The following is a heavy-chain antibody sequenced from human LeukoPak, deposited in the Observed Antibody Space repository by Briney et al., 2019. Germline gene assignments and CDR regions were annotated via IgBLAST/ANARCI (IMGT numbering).Heavy chain of an antibody. CDR3: ARLVGVVFGGSYYFDY. V-gene: IGHV4-39*01. Sequence: SETLSLTCTVSGASMSNSNYYWAGIRQPPGKGLEWIGNIFYSGSTYYNPSLKSRVTISIDTSKNQFSLKLSSVSAADTTVYFCARLVGVVFGGSYYFDYWGEATLVTVSS. CDR2: IFYSGST. CDR1: GASMSNSNYY. D-gene: IGHD3-10*01. J-gene: IGHJ4*02.